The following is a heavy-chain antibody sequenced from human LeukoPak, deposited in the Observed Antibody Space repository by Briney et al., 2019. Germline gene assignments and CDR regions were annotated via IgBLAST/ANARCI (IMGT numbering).Heavy chain of an antibody. D-gene: IGHD1-26*01. CDR1: GYTFTSYY. CDR2: INPSGGST. Sequence: ASVKVSCKASGYTFTSYYMHWVRQAPGQGLEWMGIINPSGGSTSYAQKFQGRVTMTRDMSTSTVYMELSSLRSEDTAVYYCAREREILQPFDYWGQGTPVTVSS. J-gene: IGHJ4*02. V-gene: IGHV1-46*01. CDR3: AREREILQPFDY.